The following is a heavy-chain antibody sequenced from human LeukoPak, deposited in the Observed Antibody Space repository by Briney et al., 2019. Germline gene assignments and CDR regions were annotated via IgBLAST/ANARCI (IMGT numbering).Heavy chain of an antibody. V-gene: IGHV4-34*01. CDR3: AGKGRAGVFDY. J-gene: IGHJ4*02. CDR1: GGSFSGYY. CDR2: INHSGST. D-gene: IGHD6-13*01. Sequence: SETLSLTCAVYGGSFSGYYWSWIRQPPGKGLEWIGEINHSGSTNYNPSLKSRVTISVDTSKNQFSLKLSSVTAADTAVYYCAGKGRAGVFDYWGQGTLVTVSS.